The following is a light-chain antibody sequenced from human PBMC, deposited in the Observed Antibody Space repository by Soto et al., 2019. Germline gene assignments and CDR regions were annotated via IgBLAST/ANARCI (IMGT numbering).Light chain of an antibody. J-gene: IGKJ1*01. CDR1: QSITTW. CDR3: QQYNTYWT. V-gene: IGKV1-5*03. Sequence: DIQMTQSPSTLSASVGDRVTITCRASQSITTWLAWYPQKPGKAPKLLIYKTSSFKSGLPSRFSGSGSGTEFNLTISSLQPDDFATYYCQQYNTYWTFGQGTKVEIK. CDR2: KTS.